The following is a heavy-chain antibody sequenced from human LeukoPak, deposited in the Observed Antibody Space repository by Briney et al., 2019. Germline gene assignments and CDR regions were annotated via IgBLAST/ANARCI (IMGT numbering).Heavy chain of an antibody. CDR1: GFTFSSYW. CDR2: IKQDGSEK. J-gene: IGHJ4*02. D-gene: IGHD3-10*01. Sequence: GGSLRLSCAASGFTFSSYWMSWVRQAPGKGLEWVANIKQDGSEKYYVDSVKGRFTISRDNAKNSLYLQMNSLRAEDTAVYYCAREARRPWFGEYIDYFDYWGQGTLVTVSS. CDR3: AREARRPWFGEYIDYFDY. V-gene: IGHV3-7*01.